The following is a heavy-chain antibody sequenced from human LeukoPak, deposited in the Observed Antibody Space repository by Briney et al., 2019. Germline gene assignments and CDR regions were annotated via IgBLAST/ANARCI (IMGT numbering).Heavy chain of an antibody. CDR3: AREAWDTRGYHTPRNGWYFDL. CDR1: GYTFTSYA. V-gene: IGHV1-18*01. D-gene: IGHD3-22*01. Sequence: ASVKVSCKASGYTFTSYAMNWVRQAPGQGLEWMGWISAYNGNTNYAQRLQGRVTMTTDTSTSTAYMELRSLRSDDTAVYYCAREAWDTRGYHTPRNGWYFDLWGRGTLVIVSS. J-gene: IGHJ2*01. CDR2: ISAYNGNT.